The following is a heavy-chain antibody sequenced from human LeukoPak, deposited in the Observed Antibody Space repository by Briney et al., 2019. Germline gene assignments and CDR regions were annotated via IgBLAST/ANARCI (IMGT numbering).Heavy chain of an antibody. Sequence: PSETLSLTCTVSGYSISSGYYWSWIRQPPGKGLEWIGYIYYSGSTNCKPSLKSRVTMSVDTPKNQFSLKLSSVTAADTAVYYCARGALNWFDPWGQGTLVTVSS. CDR3: ARGALNWFDP. CDR1: GYSISSGYY. CDR2: IYYSGST. J-gene: IGHJ5*02. V-gene: IGHV4-61*01.